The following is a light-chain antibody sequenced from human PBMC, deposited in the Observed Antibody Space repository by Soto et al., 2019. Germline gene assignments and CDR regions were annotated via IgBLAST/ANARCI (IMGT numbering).Light chain of an antibody. CDR3: QQFNSYPLT. Sequence: DIQLTQSPSFLSASVGDRIAVTCRASQVISEYLVWFQQKPGKAPRLLIYASSILQGGVPSRFSGRGYGTEFTLTINGLQPEDFATYYCQQFNSYPLTFGGGTKVEIK. J-gene: IGKJ4*01. CDR1: QVISEY. CDR2: ASS. V-gene: IGKV1-9*01.